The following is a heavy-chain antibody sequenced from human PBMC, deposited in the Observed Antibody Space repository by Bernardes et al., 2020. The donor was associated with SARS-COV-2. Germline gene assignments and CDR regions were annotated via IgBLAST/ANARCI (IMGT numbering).Heavy chain of an antibody. CDR1: GFTFSDFG. CDR2: INNVGQNT. V-gene: IGHV3-23*03. J-gene: IGHJ4*02. D-gene: IGHD1-1*01. Sequence: GGSLRLSCRASGFTFSDFGMSWVRQAPGKGLEWVSSINNVGQNTHYADSVKGRLTISRDNSKSTLYLQMDRLRADDTAIYYCANQMWNGNYWGRGTLVTVSS. CDR3: ANQMWNGNY.